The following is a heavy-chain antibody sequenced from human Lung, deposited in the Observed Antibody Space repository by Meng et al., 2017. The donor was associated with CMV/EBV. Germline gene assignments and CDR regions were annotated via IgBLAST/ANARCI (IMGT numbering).Heavy chain of an antibody. CDR2: IYNSGST. V-gene: IGHV4-61*01. CDR3: ARGFYDFWSGFGAVDY. D-gene: IGHD3-3*01. J-gene: IGHJ4*02. CDR1: GGSVSTSSSY. Sequence: SETLSLTCTVSGGSVSTSSSYWSWIRQPPGKGLEWIGFIYNSGSTNDNPSLKSRVTISVDTSKNQFSLKLTSVTVADTAVYYCARGFYDFWSGFGAVDYWGKGMLVTGSS.